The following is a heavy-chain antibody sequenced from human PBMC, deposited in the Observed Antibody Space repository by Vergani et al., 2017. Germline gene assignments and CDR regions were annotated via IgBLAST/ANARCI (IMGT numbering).Heavy chain of an antibody. J-gene: IGHJ4*02. D-gene: IGHD4-23*01. Sequence: QVQLVQSGAEVTKPGSSVKVSCKASGYTFTSYGISWVRQAPGQGLEWMGWIGAYNGNTNYAQKIQGRVTMTTDTSTSTAYMELRSLRSDGTAVYYCARDMGEDYGGTIRRDDWGQGTLVTVSS. CDR1: GYTFTSYG. CDR2: IGAYNGNT. V-gene: IGHV1-18*01. CDR3: ARDMGEDYGGTIRRDD.